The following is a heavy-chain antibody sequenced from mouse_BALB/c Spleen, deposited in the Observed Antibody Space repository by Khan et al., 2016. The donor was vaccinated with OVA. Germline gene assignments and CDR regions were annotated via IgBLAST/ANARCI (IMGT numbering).Heavy chain of an antibody. Sequence: EVQLQESGPSLVKPSQTLSLTCSVTGDSITSGYWNWIRKFPGNKLEYMGYMIYSGNTYYNPSLKSRISITRHTSKHQYYLQLKSVTTEDTATDYCARSTYRYAVDYGGQGTLVTVSA. V-gene: IGHV3-8*02. CDR1: GDSITSGY. J-gene: IGHJ3*01. CDR2: MIYSGNT. D-gene: IGHD2-14*01. CDR3: ARSTYRYAVDY.